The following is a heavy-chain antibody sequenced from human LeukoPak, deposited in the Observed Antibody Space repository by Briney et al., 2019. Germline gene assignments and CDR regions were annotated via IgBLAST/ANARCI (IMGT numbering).Heavy chain of an antibody. CDR3: ARLTPDDAFDI. CDR2: INRRGGST. Sequence: ASVKVSCKASGYTFTSYYIHWVRQAPGQGLEWMGIINRRGGSTSYAQKFQGRVTMTRDTSTSTVYMELSSLTSEDTAVYYCARLTPDDAFDIWGQGTMVTVSS. J-gene: IGHJ3*02. CDR1: GYTFTSYY. V-gene: IGHV1-46*01.